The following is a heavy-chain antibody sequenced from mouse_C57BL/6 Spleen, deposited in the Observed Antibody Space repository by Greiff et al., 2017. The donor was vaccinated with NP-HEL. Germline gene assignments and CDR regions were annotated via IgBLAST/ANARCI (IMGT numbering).Heavy chain of an antibody. V-gene: IGHV1-64*01. Sequence: VQLQQPGAELVKPGASVKLSCKASGYTFTSYWMHWVKQRPGQGLEWIGMIHPNSGSTNYNEKFKSKATLTVDKSSSTAYMQLSSLTSEDSAVYYCATGRDYYGSSYFDYWGQGTTLTVSS. J-gene: IGHJ2*01. CDR2: IHPNSGST. D-gene: IGHD1-1*01. CDR3: ATGRDYYGSSYFDY. CDR1: GYTFTSYW.